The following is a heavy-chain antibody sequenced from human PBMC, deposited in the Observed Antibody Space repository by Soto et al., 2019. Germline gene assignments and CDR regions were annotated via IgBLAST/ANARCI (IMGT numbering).Heavy chain of an antibody. CDR3: ARIMQGFWSGYPDY. V-gene: IGHV2-26*01. CDR1: GFSLSNARMG. Sequence: SGPTLVNPTETLTLTCTVSGFSLSNARMGVSWIRQPPGKALEWLAHIFSNDGKSYSTSLKSRLTISKDTSKSQVVLTMTNMDPVDTATYYCARIMQGFWSGYPDYWGQGTLVTVSS. J-gene: IGHJ4*02. D-gene: IGHD3-3*01. CDR2: IFSNDGK.